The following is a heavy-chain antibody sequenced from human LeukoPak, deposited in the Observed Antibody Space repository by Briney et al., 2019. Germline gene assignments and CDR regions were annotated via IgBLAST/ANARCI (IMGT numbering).Heavy chain of an antibody. D-gene: IGHD5-12*01. J-gene: IGHJ4*02. CDR1: GYTFASYG. Sequence: ASVKVSGKASGYTFASYGISWVRQAPGQGLEWMGWISAYNGNTNYAQKLQGRVTMTTDTSTSTAYMELRSLRSDDTAVYYCARGDLNSGYDDFDYWGQGTLVTVSS. V-gene: IGHV1-18*01. CDR2: ISAYNGNT. CDR3: ARGDLNSGYDDFDY.